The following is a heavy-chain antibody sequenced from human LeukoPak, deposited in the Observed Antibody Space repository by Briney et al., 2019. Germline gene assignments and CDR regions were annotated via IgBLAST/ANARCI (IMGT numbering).Heavy chain of an antibody. CDR1: GFTFSGDY. J-gene: IGHJ6*03. V-gene: IGHV3-11*01. CDR3: AKGLRTGVGPYMGYHYYMDV. Sequence: GGSLRLSCAASGFTFSGDYMSWIRQAPGKGLEWVSYISSVGSSIVYADSVKGRFTISRDNSYNTVSLQMNSLRDEDTGVYYCAKGLRTGVGPYMGYHYYMDVWGKGATVTVSS. CDR2: ISSVGSSI. D-gene: IGHD3-16*01.